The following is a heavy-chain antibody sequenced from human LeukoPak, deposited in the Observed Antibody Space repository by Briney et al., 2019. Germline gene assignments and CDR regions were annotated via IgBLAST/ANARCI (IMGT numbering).Heavy chain of an antibody. D-gene: IGHD3-10*01. V-gene: IGHV1-69*05. CDR2: IIPIFGTA. CDR1: GGTFSSYA. Sequence: SVKVSCKASGGTFSSYAISWVRQAPGQGIEWMGGIIPIFGTANYAQKFQGRVTITTRESTSTAYMELSSLRSEDTAVYYCARGGAGFGELKIDYYYMDVWGKGTTVTVSS. CDR3: ARGGAGFGELKIDYYYMDV. J-gene: IGHJ6*03.